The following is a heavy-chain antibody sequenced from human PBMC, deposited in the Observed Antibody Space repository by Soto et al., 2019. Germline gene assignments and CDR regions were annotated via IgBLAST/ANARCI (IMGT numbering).Heavy chain of an antibody. CDR1: GFTFSSYA. V-gene: IGHV3-30-3*01. CDR2: ISYDGSNK. Sequence: GGSLRLSCAASGFTFSSYAMHWVRQAPGKGLEWVAVISYDGSNKYYADSVKGRFTISRDNSKNTLYLQMKSLRDEDTAVYYCERDQYSSSVSFWFGTWGQGTLVTVSS. D-gene: IGHD6-6*01. CDR3: ERDQYSSSVSFWFGT. J-gene: IGHJ5*02.